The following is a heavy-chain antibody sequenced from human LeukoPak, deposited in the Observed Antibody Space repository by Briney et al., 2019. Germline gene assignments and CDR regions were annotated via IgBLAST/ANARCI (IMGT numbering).Heavy chain of an antibody. D-gene: IGHD5-18*01. Sequence: GGSLRLSCAASGFTFSSYAMHWVRQAPGKGLEWVAVISYDGSNKYYADSVKGRFTISRDNSKNTLYLQMNSLRAEDTAVYYCARDGVIYSYGVYYFDYWGQGTLVTVSS. J-gene: IGHJ4*02. CDR2: ISYDGSNK. CDR3: ARDGVIYSYGVYYFDY. CDR1: GFTFSSYA. V-gene: IGHV3-30*04.